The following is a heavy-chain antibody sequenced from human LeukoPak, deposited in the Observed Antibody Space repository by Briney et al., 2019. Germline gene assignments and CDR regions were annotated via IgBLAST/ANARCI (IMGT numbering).Heavy chain of an antibody. J-gene: IGHJ6*02. CDR3: AREALYCTNGVCYYYYGMDV. V-gene: IGHV4-4*02. Sequence: PSGTLSLTCAVSGGSISSSNWWSWVRQPPGKGLEWIVEIHHSGSTNYNPSLKSRVTISVDKSKNQFSLKLSSVTAADTAVYYCAREALYCTNGVCYYYYGMDVWGQGTTVSVSS. CDR2: IHHSGST. D-gene: IGHD2-8*01. CDR1: GGSISSSNW.